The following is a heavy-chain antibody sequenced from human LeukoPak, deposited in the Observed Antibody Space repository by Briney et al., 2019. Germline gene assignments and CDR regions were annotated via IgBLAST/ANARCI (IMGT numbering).Heavy chain of an antibody. CDR2: ISGSGGST. V-gene: IGHV3-23*01. CDR1: GFTVSSNY. CDR3: ANRYYYDSSGYYHY. Sequence: GGSLRLSCAASGFTVSSNYMSWVRQAPGKGLEWVSAISGSGGSTYYADSVKGRFTISRDNSKNTLYLQMNSLRAEDTAVYYCANRYYYDSSGYYHYWGQGTLVTVSS. J-gene: IGHJ4*02. D-gene: IGHD3-22*01.